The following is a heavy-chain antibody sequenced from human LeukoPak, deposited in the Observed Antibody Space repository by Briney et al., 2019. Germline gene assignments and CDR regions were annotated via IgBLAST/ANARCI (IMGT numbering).Heavy chain of an antibody. Sequence: GGSLTLSCAASGFTFSSYAMHWVRQAPGKGLEYVSAISSNGGSTYYANSVKGRFTISRDNSKNTLYLQMGSLRAEDMAVYYCARALSGGDNYWGQGTLVTVSS. CDR2: ISSNGGST. CDR3: ARALSGGDNY. V-gene: IGHV3-64*01. CDR1: GFTFSSYA. J-gene: IGHJ4*02. D-gene: IGHD3-10*01.